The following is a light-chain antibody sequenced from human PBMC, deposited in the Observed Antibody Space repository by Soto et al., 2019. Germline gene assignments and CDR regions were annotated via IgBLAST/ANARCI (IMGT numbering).Light chain of an antibody. Sequence: DIQMTQSPSSVSASVGDSVTIACQTSQTFKNLVNWYQHKPGAAPKLLISGASNLQSGVPPRFTGSGVGTDFTLTINDLQPDDVATYYCQQTYRHPRTFGQGTSV. V-gene: IGKV1-39*01. CDR1: QTFKNL. CDR2: GAS. J-gene: IGKJ1*01. CDR3: QQTYRHPRT.